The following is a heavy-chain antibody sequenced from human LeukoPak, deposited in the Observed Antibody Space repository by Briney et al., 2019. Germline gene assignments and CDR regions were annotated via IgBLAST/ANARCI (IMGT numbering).Heavy chain of an antibody. CDR3: ARERRLYYDILAGYPLHDAFDI. CDR1: GGSISSYY. Sequence: SETLFLTCTVSGGSISSYYWSWIRQPPGKGLEWIGYIYYSGSTNYNPSLKSRVTISVDTSKNQFSLKLSSVTAADTAVYYCARERRLYYDILAGYPLHDAFDIWGQGTMVTVSS. D-gene: IGHD3-9*01. J-gene: IGHJ3*02. V-gene: IGHV4-59*12. CDR2: IYYSGST.